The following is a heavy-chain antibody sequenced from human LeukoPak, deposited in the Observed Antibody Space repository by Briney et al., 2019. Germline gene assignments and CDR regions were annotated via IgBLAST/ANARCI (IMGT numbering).Heavy chain of an antibody. Sequence: PSETLSLTCTVSGGSISSYYWSWIRQPAGKGLEWIGRIYTSGSTNYNPSLKSRVTMSVDTSKNQFSLKLSSVTAADTAVYYCARVRYYYDSSGYYFDYWGQGTLVTVSS. V-gene: IGHV4-4*07. CDR2: IYTSGST. J-gene: IGHJ4*02. CDR3: ARVRYYYDSSGYYFDY. CDR1: GGSISSYY. D-gene: IGHD3-22*01.